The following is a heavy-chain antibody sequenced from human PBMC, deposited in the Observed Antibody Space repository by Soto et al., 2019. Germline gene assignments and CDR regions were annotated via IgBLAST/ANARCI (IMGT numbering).Heavy chain of an antibody. Sequence: GGSLRLSCAASGFTFSSYGMHWVRQAPGKGLEWVAVISYDGSNKYYADSVKGRFTISRDNSKNTLYLQMNSLRAEDTAVYYCAKGIAARLGGIYYYYYGMDVWGQGTTVTVSS. D-gene: IGHD6-6*01. CDR2: ISYDGSNK. J-gene: IGHJ6*02. CDR3: AKGIAARLGGIYYYYYGMDV. V-gene: IGHV3-30*18. CDR1: GFTFSSYG.